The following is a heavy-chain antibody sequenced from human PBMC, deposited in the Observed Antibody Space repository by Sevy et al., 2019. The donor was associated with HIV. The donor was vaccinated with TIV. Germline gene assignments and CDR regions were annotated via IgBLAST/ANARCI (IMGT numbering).Heavy chain of an antibody. V-gene: IGHV3-23*01. D-gene: IGHD3-10*01. Sequence: GGSLRLSCAASGFTFSSYAMSWVRQAPGKGLEWVSAISGSGGSTYYADSVKGRYTISRDNSKNTLNLQMNSLRAEDTAVYYCAKDGNTMVRGVINDAFDIWGQGTMVTVSS. CDR3: AKDGNTMVRGVINDAFDI. J-gene: IGHJ3*02. CDR1: GFTFSSYA. CDR2: ISGSGGST.